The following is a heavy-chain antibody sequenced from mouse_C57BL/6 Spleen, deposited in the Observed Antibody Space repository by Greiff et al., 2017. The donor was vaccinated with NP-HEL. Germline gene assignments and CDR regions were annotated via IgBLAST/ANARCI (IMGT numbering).Heavy chain of an antibody. CDR1: GYTFTSYG. V-gene: IGHV1-81*01. CDR3: ARGSHYYAMDY. CDR2: IYPRSGNT. J-gene: IGHJ4*01. Sequence: QVHVKQSGAELARPGASVKLSCKASGYTFTSYGISWVKQRTGQGLEWIGEIYPRSGNTYYNEKFKGKATLTADKSSSTAYMELRSLTSEDSAVYFCARGSHYYAMDYWGQGTSVTVSS.